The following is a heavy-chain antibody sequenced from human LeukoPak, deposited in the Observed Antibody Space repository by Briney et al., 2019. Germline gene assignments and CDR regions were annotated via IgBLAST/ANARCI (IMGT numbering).Heavy chain of an antibody. J-gene: IGHJ4*02. V-gene: IGHV3-74*01. D-gene: IGHD3-10*01. CDR1: GFTFSSYW. Sequence: GGSLRLSCAASGFTFSSYWMHWVRQAPGKGLVWVSRINSDGSSISYADSVKGRFTISRDNAKNTLYLQMNRLRAEDTAVYYCARNSHGSGSYYNNWGQGTLVTVSS. CDR3: ARNSHGSGSYYNN. CDR2: INSDGSSI.